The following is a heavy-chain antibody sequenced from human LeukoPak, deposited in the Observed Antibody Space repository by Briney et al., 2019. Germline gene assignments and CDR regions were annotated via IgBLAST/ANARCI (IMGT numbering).Heavy chain of an antibody. Sequence: GESLKISCKGSGYSFTSYWIGWVRQMPGKGLEWMGIIYPGDSDTRYSPSFQGQATISADKSISTAYLQWSSLKASDTAMYYSARQEGSYGQTKHYAFDIWGQGTMVTVSS. CDR1: GYSFTSYW. J-gene: IGHJ3*02. CDR2: IYPGDSDT. CDR3: ARQEGSYGQTKHYAFDI. V-gene: IGHV5-51*01. D-gene: IGHD1-26*01.